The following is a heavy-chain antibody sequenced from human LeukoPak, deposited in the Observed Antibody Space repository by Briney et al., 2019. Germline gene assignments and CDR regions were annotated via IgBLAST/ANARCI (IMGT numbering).Heavy chain of an antibody. V-gene: IGHV3-53*01. CDR3: ASLSGSFDY. CDR2: IYRGGTT. CDR1: GFTFSSYW. J-gene: IGHJ4*02. D-gene: IGHD6-19*01. Sequence: GGSLRLSCAASGFTFSSYWMHWVRQAPGKGLEWVSVIYRGGTTYSADSVKGRFTISRDNSKNTLFLQMNSLRAEDTAVYYCASLSGSFDYWGQGTLVTVS.